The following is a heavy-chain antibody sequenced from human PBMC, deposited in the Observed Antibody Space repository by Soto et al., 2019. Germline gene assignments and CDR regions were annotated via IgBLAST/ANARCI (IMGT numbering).Heavy chain of an antibody. CDR1: GFSLSTTGVG. CDR2: IYWDDDK. V-gene: IGHV2-5*02. J-gene: IGHJ5*02. CDR3: AQRLRDYGLGRERANYFGP. Sequence: QITLKESGPTLVRPTQTLTLTCTFSGFSLSTTGVGVGWIRQPPGKALEWLALIYWDDDKRYSPSLKSRPTITKDTSKDEVILTITIMDPVDTATYYWAQRLRDYGLGRERANYFGPWGQGTLVTVSS. D-gene: IGHD3-10*01.